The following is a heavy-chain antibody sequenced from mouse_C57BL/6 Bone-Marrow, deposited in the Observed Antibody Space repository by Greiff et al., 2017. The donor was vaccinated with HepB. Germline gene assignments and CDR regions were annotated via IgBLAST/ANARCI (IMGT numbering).Heavy chain of an antibody. CDR2: ISSGGSYT. V-gene: IGHV5-6*01. Sequence: EVQLQESGGDLVKPGGSLKLSCAASGFTFSSYGMSWVRQTPDKRLEWVATISSGGSYTYYPDSVKGRFTITRDNARNTLYLQMSSLKSEDTAMYYDASRTHYYGSSYDYAMDYWGQGTSVTVSS. CDR3: ASRTHYYGSSYDYAMDY. CDR1: GFTFSSYG. J-gene: IGHJ4*01. D-gene: IGHD1-1*01.